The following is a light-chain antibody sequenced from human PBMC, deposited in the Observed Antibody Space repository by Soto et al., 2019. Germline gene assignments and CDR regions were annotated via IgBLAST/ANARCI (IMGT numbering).Light chain of an antibody. J-gene: IGKJ2*01. CDR3: QHYGSSPFT. CDR1: QNVDSRY. CDR2: GAS. V-gene: IGKV3-20*01. Sequence: EIVLTQSPGTLSLSPGERATLSCRASQNVDSRYLAWHQQKPGQAPRLLIYGASSRATGIPDRFSGSGSGTDFTLTISRLEPEDFAVYYCQHYGSSPFTFGQGTKLEIK.